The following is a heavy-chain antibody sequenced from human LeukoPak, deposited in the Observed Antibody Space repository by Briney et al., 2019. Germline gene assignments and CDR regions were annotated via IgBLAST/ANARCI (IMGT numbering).Heavy chain of an antibody. J-gene: IGHJ3*01. CDR1: GGSFSGFY. CDR3: ARDRQIVVRAHGTLDL. V-gene: IGHV4-34*01. Sequence: SETLSLTCAVYGGSFSGFYWSWIRQPPGKGLEWIGEINQSGSTNYNPSLKSRVTTSVDTSKNQFSLKLSSVTAADTAVYYCARDRQIVVRAHGTLDLWGQGTMVTVSS. D-gene: IGHD3-10*01. CDR2: INQSGST.